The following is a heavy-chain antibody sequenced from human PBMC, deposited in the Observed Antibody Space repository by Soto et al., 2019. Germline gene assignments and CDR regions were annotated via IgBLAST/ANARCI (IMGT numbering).Heavy chain of an antibody. V-gene: IGHV1-3*01. CDR1: VYTFTSYA. D-gene: IGHD2-2*01. J-gene: IGHJ5*02. CDR3: ARDSGVVVPAAIANWFDP. Sequence: ASAKVSCKACVYTFTSYAMHWVRQAPGQRLEWMGWINAGNGNTKYSQKFQGRVTITRDTSASTAYMELSSLRSEDTAVYYCARDSGVVVPAAIANWFDPWGQGTLVTVSS. CDR2: INAGNGNT.